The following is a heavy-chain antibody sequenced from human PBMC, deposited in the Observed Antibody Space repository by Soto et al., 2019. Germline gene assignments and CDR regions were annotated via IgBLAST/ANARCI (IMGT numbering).Heavy chain of an antibody. J-gene: IGHJ1*01. Sequence: PSETLSLTCAVYGGSFSGYYWSWIRQPPGKGLEWIGEINHSGSTNYNPSLKGRVTISVDTSKNQFSLKLSSVTAADTAVYYCASPPFYSSSWYGDFQHWGQGTLVTVSS. D-gene: IGHD6-13*01. CDR2: INHSGST. CDR3: ASPPFYSSSWYGDFQH. CDR1: GGSFSGYY. V-gene: IGHV4-34*01.